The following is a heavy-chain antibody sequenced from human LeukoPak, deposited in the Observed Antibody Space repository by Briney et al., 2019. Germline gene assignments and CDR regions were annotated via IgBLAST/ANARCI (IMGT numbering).Heavy chain of an antibody. CDR2: MNPNSGNT. D-gene: IGHD3-22*01. CDR3: ARVRYDSSGYYFDY. V-gene: IGHV1-8*01. J-gene: IGHJ4*02. Sequence: ASVKVSCKASGYTFNSYDINWVRQATGQGLEWMGWMNPNSGNTGYAQRFQGRVTMTRNTSISTAYVELSRLRSDDTAVYYCARVRYDSSGYYFDYWGQGTLVTVSS. CDR1: GYTFNSYD.